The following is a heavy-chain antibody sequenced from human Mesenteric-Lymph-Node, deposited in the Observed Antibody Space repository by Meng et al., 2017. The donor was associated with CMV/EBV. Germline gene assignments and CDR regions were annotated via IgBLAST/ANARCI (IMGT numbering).Heavy chain of an antibody. J-gene: IGHJ4*02. CDR1: GFTFSSYS. D-gene: IGHD6-13*01. CDR3: ARDIAAAGTSDY. Sequence: SCAASGFTFSSYSMNWVRQAPGKGLEWVSRINSDGSSTSYADSVKGRFTISRDNAKNTLYLQMNSLRAEDTAVYYCARDIAAAGTSDYWGQGTLVTVSS. V-gene: IGHV3-74*01. CDR2: INSDGSST.